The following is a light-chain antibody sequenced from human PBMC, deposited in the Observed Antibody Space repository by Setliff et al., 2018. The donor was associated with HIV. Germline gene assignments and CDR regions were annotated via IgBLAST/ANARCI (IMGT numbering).Light chain of an antibody. CDR2: EVS. CDR3: SSYAGSTNV. CDR1: SSDVGGYDY. Sequence: QSALTQPPSASGSPGQSVTISCTGTSSDVGGYDYVSWYQQHPGKAPKLMIYEVSQRPSGVPDRFTGSKSGNTASLTVSGLQPEDEADYYCSSYAGSTNVFGTGTKVTVL. J-gene: IGLJ1*01. V-gene: IGLV2-8*01.